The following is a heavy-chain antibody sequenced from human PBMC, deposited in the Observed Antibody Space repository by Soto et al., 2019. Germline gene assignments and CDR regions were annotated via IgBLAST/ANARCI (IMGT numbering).Heavy chain of an antibody. J-gene: IGHJ4*02. CDR3: ARSRWLAPNFDY. Sequence: SETLSLTCTVSGGSISSYYWSWIRQPPGKGLEWIGYIYYSGSTNYNPSLKSRVTISVDTSKNQFSLKLSSVTAADTAVYYCARSRWLAPNFDYCGQGTLVTVSS. V-gene: IGHV4-59*01. CDR1: GGSISSYY. CDR2: IYYSGST. D-gene: IGHD6-19*01.